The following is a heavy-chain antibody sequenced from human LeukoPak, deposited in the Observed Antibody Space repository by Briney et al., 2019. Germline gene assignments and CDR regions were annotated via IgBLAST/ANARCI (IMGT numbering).Heavy chain of an antibody. V-gene: IGHV1-2*02. D-gene: IGHD3-10*01. J-gene: IGHJ4*02. CDR3: ARDPTTSWFFKFDH. CDR2: INPNRGGT. CDR1: GYPFTGYH. Sequence: ASVKVSCKASGYPFTGYHIHWVRQAPGQGLEWMGSINPNRGGTNSAQSFQGRVTLTRDTSTSTAYMELSRLRSDDTAVYYCARDPTTSWFFKFDHWDQGTLVTVSS.